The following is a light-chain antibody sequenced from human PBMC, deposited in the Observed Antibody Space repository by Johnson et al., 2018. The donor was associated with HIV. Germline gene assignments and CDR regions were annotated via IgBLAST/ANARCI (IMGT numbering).Light chain of an antibody. V-gene: IGLV1-51*02. J-gene: IGLJ1*01. CDR2: EKN. CDR3: AAWDGGLGAHDV. CDR1: TYNIGNNY. Sequence: QSVLSQPPSVSAAPGQKVTISCSGSTYNIGNNYVSWYQQLPGTAPKLLIYEKNKRPSGIPDRFCASKSGTSSTLSITGLHTGDEADYYCAAWDGGLGAHDVFGTGTKVTVL.